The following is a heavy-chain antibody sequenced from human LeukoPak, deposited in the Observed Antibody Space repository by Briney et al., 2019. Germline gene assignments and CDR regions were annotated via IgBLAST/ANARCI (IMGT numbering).Heavy chain of an antibody. Sequence: GRSLRLSCAASGFTFSSYWMSWVRQAPGKGLEWVANIKQDGSEKYYVDSVKGRFTISRDNAKNSLYLQMNSLRAEDTAVYYCARDKSNYYFDYWGQGTLVTVSS. J-gene: IGHJ4*02. CDR2: IKQDGSEK. CDR1: GFTFSSYW. CDR3: ARDKSNYYFDY. D-gene: IGHD4-11*01. V-gene: IGHV3-7*01.